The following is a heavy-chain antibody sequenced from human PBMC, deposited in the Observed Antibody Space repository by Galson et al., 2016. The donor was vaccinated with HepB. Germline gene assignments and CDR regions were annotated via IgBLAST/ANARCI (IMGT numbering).Heavy chain of an antibody. CDR2: MSYDGNKK. Sequence: SLRLSCAASGFTFSTYAMHWVRQAPGKGLEWVSVMSYDGNKKYYAASVKGRFTIARDNSENTLYLQMHSLRAEDTAVYYCARDEDDPNYTIDFWGQGTLVSFSS. CDR3: ARDEDDPNYTIDF. V-gene: IGHV3-30*04. J-gene: IGHJ4*02. CDR1: GFTFSTYA. D-gene: IGHD5-24*01.